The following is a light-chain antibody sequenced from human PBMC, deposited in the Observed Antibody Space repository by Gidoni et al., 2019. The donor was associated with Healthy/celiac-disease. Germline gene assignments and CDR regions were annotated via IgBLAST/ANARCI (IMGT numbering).Light chain of an antibody. V-gene: IGKV1-13*02. CDR1: QGISSA. CDR3: QQFNSYPWT. Sequence: GDRVTITCRASQGISSALAWYQQKPGKAPKLLIYDASSLESGVPSRFSGSGSGTDFTLTISSLQPDDFATYYCQQFNSYPWTFGQGTKVEIK. J-gene: IGKJ1*01. CDR2: DAS.